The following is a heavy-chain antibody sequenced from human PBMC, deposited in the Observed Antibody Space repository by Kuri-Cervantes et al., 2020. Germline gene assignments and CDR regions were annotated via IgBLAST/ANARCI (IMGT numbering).Heavy chain of an antibody. Sequence: LSLTCAASGLTFSSYSMNWVRQAPGKGLEWVSSISSSSSYIYYADSVKGRFTISRDNAKNSLYLQMNSLRAEDTAVYYCARGATRCSGGSCFILFYWGQGTLVTVSS. D-gene: IGHD2-15*01. V-gene: IGHV3-21*01. CDR1: GLTFSSYS. CDR3: ARGATRCSGGSCFILFY. CDR2: ISSSSSYI. J-gene: IGHJ4*02.